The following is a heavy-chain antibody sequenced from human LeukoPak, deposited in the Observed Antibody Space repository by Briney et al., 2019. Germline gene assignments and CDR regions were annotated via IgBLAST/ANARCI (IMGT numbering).Heavy chain of an antibody. J-gene: IGHJ4*02. V-gene: IGHV3-66*02. CDR2: IYSDGST. CDR1: GFTVSSHY. Sequence: PGGSLRLSCAASGFTVSSHYMTWVRQAPGKGLEWVSVIYSDGSTYYADSVKGRFTISRDNSKNTLYLQMSGLRADDTAVYYCAKLPNFWGQGTLVTVSS. CDR3: AKLPNF. D-gene: IGHD1-1*01.